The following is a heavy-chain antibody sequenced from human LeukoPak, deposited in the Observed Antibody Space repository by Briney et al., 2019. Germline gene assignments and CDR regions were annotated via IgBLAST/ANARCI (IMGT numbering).Heavy chain of an antibody. D-gene: IGHD2-15*01. CDR1: GFTFGSYG. CDR3: ARNGFCSGGNCYSSNDAFDI. CDR2: ISGSGGTT. Sequence: PGRSLRLSCAASGFTFGSYGMSWVRQAPGKGLEWVSAISGSGGTTYYADSVKGRFTISRDNSKNTLYLQMNSLRAEDTAPYYCARNGFCSGGNCYSSNDAFDIWGQGTMVTVSS. J-gene: IGHJ3*02. V-gene: IGHV3-23*01.